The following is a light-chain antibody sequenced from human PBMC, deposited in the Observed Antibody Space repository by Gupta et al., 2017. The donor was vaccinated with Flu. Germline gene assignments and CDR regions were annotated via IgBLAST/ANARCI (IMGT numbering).Light chain of an antibody. CDR2: DVS. CDR1: SSEVGGYNY. CDR3: SSYTSRSTLYV. V-gene: IGLV2-14*04. Sequence: IPISCTGTSSEVGGYNYVSWYQKHPGKAPKRMIYDVSNRPSGVSNRFSGSKSGNTASLTISGLQAEDEADYYCSSYTSRSTLYVFGTGTKVTVL. J-gene: IGLJ1*01.